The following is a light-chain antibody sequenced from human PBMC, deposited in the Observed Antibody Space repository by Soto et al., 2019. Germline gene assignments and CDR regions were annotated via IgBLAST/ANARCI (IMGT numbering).Light chain of an antibody. CDR1: SSDVGSYNV. V-gene: IGLV2-23*01. CDR3: CSYAGSSTYV. J-gene: IGLJ1*01. Sequence: QSALTQPASVSGSPGQSITISCSGTSSDVGSYNVVSWYQQYPGKAPKLMIYEGSKRPSGVSNRFSGSKSGNTASLTISGLQAEDEADYCCCSYAGSSTYVFGTGTKLTVL. CDR2: EGS.